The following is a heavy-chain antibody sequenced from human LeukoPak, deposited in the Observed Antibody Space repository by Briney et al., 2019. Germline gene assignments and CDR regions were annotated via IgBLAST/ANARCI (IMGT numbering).Heavy chain of an antibody. V-gene: IGHV4-59*01. CDR3: AREVRYCTNGVCFSSGAFDI. CDR2: IYYSGST. Sequence: SETLSLTCTVSGGSISSYYWSWIRQPPGKGLEWIGYIYYSGSTNYNPSLKSRVTISVDTSKNQFSLKLSSVTAADTAVYYCAREVRYCTNGVCFSSGAFDIWGQGTMVTVSS. D-gene: IGHD2-8*01. CDR1: GGSISSYY. J-gene: IGHJ3*02.